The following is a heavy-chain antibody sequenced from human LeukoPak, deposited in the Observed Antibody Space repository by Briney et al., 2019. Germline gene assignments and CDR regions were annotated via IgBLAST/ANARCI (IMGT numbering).Heavy chain of an antibody. CDR3: ARGGIVVALAY. V-gene: IGHV4-34*01. CDR1: GGSFSGYY. Sequence: PSETLSLTCAVYGGSFSGYYWSWIRQPPGKGLEWIGEINHSGSTNYNPSLNSRVTISVDTSKTQFSLKLSSVPAADTAVYYCARGGIVVALAYWGQGTLVTVSS. D-gene: IGHD6-19*01. J-gene: IGHJ4*02. CDR2: INHSGST.